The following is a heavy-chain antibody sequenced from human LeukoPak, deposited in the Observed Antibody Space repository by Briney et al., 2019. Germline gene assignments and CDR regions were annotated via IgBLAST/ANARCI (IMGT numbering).Heavy chain of an antibody. CDR3: AKAAYYNNWYYFDY. J-gene: IGHJ4*02. D-gene: IGHD1-1*01. V-gene: IGHV3-23*01. Sequence: GGCLRLSCAASGFTFSSYAMSWVRQAPGKGLEWVSDNSGSGGNTYYADSVKGRFTISRDISKNTLYLQMNSLRAEDTAVYYCAKAAYYNNWYYFDYWGQGTLVTVSS. CDR1: GFTFSSYA. CDR2: NSGSGGNT.